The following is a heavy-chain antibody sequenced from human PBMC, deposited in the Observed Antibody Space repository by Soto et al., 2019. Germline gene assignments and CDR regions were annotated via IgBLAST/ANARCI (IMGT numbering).Heavy chain of an antibody. D-gene: IGHD3-16*01. CDR1: GGSISNYY. J-gene: IGHJ6*02. Sequence: PSETLSLTCPVSGGSISNYYWSWIRQPPGKGLEWIGYIYYSGSTNYNPSLKSRVSISLDTSKNQFSLKLNSVTAADTAVYYCARDLGSLAPKGNYYFYYGLDVWGQGTTVTVSS. V-gene: IGHV4-59*01. CDR2: IYYSGST. CDR3: ARDLGSLAPKGNYYFYYGLDV.